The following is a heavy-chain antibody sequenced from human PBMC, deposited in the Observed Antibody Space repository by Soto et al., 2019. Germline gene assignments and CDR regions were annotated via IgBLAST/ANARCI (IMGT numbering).Heavy chain of an antibody. V-gene: IGHV4-59*01. CDR1: GDSISNYY. Sequence: QVQLQESGPGLVKPSETLSLTCTVSGDSISNYYWSWIRQPPGKGLEWIGYIYSSGSTHYNPSLQSRVTISADTSKNQVSLKVNSVTAADTAMYYCARDHPHSYGVYYFDYWGLGTPVTVSS. CDR2: IYSSGST. J-gene: IGHJ4*02. D-gene: IGHD5-18*01. CDR3: ARDHPHSYGVYYFDY.